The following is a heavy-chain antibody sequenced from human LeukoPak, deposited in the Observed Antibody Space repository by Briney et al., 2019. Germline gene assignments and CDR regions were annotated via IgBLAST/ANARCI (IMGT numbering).Heavy chain of an antibody. Sequence: SETLSLTCAVYGGSFSSYYWSWIRQPPGKGLEWIGYIYYSGSTNYNPSLKSRVTISVDTSKNQFSLKLSSVTAADTAVYYCARGRRNYYGSGSYYYYYYMDVWGKGTTVTVSS. D-gene: IGHD3-10*01. V-gene: IGHV4-59*01. CDR3: ARGRRNYYGSGSYYYYYYMDV. CDR1: GGSFSSYY. CDR2: IYYSGST. J-gene: IGHJ6*03.